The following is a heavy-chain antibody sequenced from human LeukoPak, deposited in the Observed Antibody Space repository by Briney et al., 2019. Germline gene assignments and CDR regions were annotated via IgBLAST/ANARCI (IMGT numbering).Heavy chain of an antibody. Sequence: SETLSLTCTVSGGSMSSYYWSWIRQPPGKGLEWIGYIFYSGSTYYNPSLKSRVTISVDTSKNQFSLKLSSVTAADTAVYYCARVLAVPAANYYFDYWGQGTLVTVSS. J-gene: IGHJ4*02. V-gene: IGHV4-59*08. CDR2: IFYSGST. D-gene: IGHD2-2*01. CDR3: ARVLAVPAANYYFDY. CDR1: GGSMSSYY.